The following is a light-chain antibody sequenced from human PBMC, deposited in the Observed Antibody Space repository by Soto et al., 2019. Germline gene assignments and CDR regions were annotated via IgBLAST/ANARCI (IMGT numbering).Light chain of an antibody. J-gene: IGKJ2*01. CDR3: QLYGGSHMFS. CDR2: AAS. V-gene: IGKV3-20*01. CDR1: QSLSSSY. Sequence: EIVLTQSPGTLSLSPGEGGTLSCRASQSLSSSYLAWYQQKPGQSPRLLIYAASSRATGIPDRFSGSGSGTDFTLTISRLEPEDFAVYYCQLYGGSHMFSVGQGTKLEIK.